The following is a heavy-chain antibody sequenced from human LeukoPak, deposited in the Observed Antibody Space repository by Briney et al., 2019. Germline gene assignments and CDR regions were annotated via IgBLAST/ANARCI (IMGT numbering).Heavy chain of an antibody. CDR2: INHSGNT. Sequence: PSETLSLTCGVYGGSFSGYSWSWIRQPPGKGLEWIGEINHSGNTNYDPSLKSRVTISVDTSMNQFSLKLSSVTAADTAVYYCARDHELGYCSGGSCYGGGHAFDIWGQGTMVTVSS. CDR3: ARDHELGYCSGGSCYGGGHAFDI. CDR1: GGSFSGYS. J-gene: IGHJ3*02. V-gene: IGHV4-34*01. D-gene: IGHD2-15*01.